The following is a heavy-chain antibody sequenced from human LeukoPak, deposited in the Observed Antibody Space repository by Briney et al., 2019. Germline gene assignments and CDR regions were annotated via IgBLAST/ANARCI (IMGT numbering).Heavy chain of an antibody. CDR2: ISYDGSNE. Sequence: GGSLRLSCAASGFTFSDFSMNWVRQAPGKGLEWVAVISYDGSNEYYADSVKGRFTISRDNSKNTLYRQMNSLRAEDTAVYYCAKGPYCSGGSCYSEYFQHWGQGTLVTVSS. CDR3: AKGPYCSGGSCYSEYFQH. J-gene: IGHJ1*01. D-gene: IGHD2-15*01. V-gene: IGHV3-30*18. CDR1: GFTFSDFS.